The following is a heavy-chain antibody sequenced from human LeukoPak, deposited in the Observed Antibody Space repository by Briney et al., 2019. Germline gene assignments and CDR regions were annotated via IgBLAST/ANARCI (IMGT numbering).Heavy chain of an antibody. CDR1: GFTFDDYA. CDR3: AKEDRRGRHFDY. V-gene: IGHV3-9*01. Sequence: GGSLRLSCAASGFTFDDYAMHWVRQAPGKGLEWVSDISWNSGNIVYADSVKGRFTISRDNAKNSLYLQKNSLRAEDTALYYCAKEDRRGRHFDYWGQGTLVTVSS. J-gene: IGHJ4*02. CDR2: ISWNSGNI. D-gene: IGHD3-16*01.